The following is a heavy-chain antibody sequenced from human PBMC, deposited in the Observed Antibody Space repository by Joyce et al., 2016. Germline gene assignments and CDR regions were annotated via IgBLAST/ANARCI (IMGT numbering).Heavy chain of an antibody. V-gene: IGHV3-21*02. CDR3: ARGGLVYDYSMDV. D-gene: IGHD2-8*02. J-gene: IGHJ6*02. Sequence: EVQLVESGGGLVEPGGSLRISCAASGFTFRTSSMSWFRQGPGKGLVWVSAISGDSTYIFYADSVKGRFTVSRDNAKNSLYLQMNTLRAEDTAVFFCARGGLVYDYSMDVWGQGTTVTVSS. CDR1: GFTFRTSS. CDR2: ISGDSTYI.